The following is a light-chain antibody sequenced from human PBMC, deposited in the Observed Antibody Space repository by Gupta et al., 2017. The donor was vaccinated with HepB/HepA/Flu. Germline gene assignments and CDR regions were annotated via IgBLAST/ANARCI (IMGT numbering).Light chain of an antibody. J-gene: IGKJ3*01. V-gene: IGKV3-15*01. CDR1: QSVGSN. Sequence: EIVMTQSPATLSVSPGERATLSCRAGQSVGSNLAWYQHKPGQAPRLLIYGTSTRATGIPARFSGSGSGTEFTLTISSLQSEDFAIYYCQQYNNWPPFCFGHGTKLDIK. CDR2: GTS. CDR3: QQYNNWPPFC.